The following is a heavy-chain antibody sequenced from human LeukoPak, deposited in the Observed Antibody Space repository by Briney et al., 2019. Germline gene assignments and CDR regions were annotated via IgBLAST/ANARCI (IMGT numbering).Heavy chain of an antibody. V-gene: IGHV3-53*01. CDR1: GFTVSSNY. D-gene: IGHD5-18*01. CDR2: IYSGGST. J-gene: IGHJ4*02. Sequence: GGSLRLSCAASGFTVSSNYMSWVRQAPGKGLEWVSVIYSGGSTYYADSVKGRFTISRDNSKNTLYLRMNSLRAEDTAVYYCARSEYSYGLTNFDYWGQGTLVTVSS. CDR3: ARSEYSYGLTNFDY.